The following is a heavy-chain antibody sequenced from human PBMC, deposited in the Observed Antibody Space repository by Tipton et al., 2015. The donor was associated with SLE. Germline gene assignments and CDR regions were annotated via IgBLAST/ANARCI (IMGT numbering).Heavy chain of an antibody. D-gene: IGHD3/OR15-3a*01. Sequence: GLVKPSETLSLTCAVSDGSFSNYYWTWIRKSPGQGLEWIGEINEGGSTDYNPSLRSRVIISLDTSKNQFSLRLTSVTAADTAVYYCVRGFAGFWTGTHYYFFAMDVWGQGTAVTVSS. CDR2: INEGGST. V-gene: IGHV4-34*01. J-gene: IGHJ6*02. CDR3: VRGFAGFWTGTHYYFFAMDV. CDR1: DGSFSNYY.